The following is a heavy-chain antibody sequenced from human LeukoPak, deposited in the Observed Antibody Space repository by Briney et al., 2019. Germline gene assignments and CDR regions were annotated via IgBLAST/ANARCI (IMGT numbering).Heavy chain of an antibody. J-gene: IGHJ4*02. CDR1: GGSLSSSSYY. CDR2: IYYSGST. Sequence: SETLSLTCTVSGGSLSSSSYYWGWIRQPPGKGLEWIGSIYYSGSTYYNPSLKSRVTISVDTSKNQFSLKLSSVTAADTAVYYCARSSWTTAAGTLDYWGQGTLVTVSS. CDR3: ARSSWTTAAGTLDY. V-gene: IGHV4-39*01. D-gene: IGHD6-13*01.